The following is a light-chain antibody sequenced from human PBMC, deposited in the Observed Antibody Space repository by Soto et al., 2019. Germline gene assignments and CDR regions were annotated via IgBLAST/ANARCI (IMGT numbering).Light chain of an antibody. Sequence: DIQMTQSPSSLSASVGDRVTITCRASQGISNYLAWYQQKPGKVPKLLIYAASTLQSGVTSRFSGSGSWTDFTPIVISLQPEDVATYYCQKYNSAPWTFGQGTKVEIK. CDR1: QGISNY. CDR2: AAS. J-gene: IGKJ1*01. V-gene: IGKV1-27*01. CDR3: QKYNSAPWT.